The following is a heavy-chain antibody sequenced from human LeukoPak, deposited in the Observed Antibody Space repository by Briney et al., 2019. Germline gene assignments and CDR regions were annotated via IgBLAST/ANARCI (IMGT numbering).Heavy chain of an antibody. CDR2: IYHSGST. CDR1: GGSISSSNW. V-gene: IGHV4-4*02. Sequence: SETLSLTCAVSGGSISSSNWWSWVRQPPGKGLEWIGEIYHSGSTNYNPSLKSRVTISVDKSKNQFSLKLSSVTAADTAVYYCARQWLVRGNYYFDYWGQGTLVTVSS. J-gene: IGHJ4*02. CDR3: ARQWLVRGNYYFDY. D-gene: IGHD6-19*01.